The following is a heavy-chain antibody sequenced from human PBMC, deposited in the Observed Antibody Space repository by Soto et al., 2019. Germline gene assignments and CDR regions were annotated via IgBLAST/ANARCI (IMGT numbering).Heavy chain of an antibody. CDR2: ISYDGSNK. J-gene: IGHJ5*02. CDR3: ARDANGWMAARPRAGWFDP. V-gene: IGHV3-30-3*01. CDR1: GFTFSSYA. Sequence: GGSLRLSCAASGFTFSSYAMHWVRQAPGKGLEWVAVISYDGSNKYYADSVKGRFTISRDNSKNTLYLQMNSLRAEDTAVHYCARDANGWMAARPRAGWFDPWGQGTLVTVSS. D-gene: IGHD6-6*01.